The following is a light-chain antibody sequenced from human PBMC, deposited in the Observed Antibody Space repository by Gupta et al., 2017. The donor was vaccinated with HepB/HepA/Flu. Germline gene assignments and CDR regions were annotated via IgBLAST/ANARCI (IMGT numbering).Light chain of an antibody. V-gene: IGLV2-11*01. CDR3: CTYAGSYTWV. CDR1: SSDVGDYDY. CDR2: DVN. J-gene: IGLJ3*02. Sequence: QSALTQPRSVSGSPGQSVTMSCTKTSSDVGDYDYVSWYHQQQPGQAPKIIIYDVNKRPSGVPYRFSGSKSGNTASLTISGLQADDEGDYYCCTYAGSYTWVFGGGTKVTVL.